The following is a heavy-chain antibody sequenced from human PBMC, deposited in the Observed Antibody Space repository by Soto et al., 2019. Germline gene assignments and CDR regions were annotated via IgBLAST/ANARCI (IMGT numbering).Heavy chain of an antibody. D-gene: IGHD6-19*01. CDR3: AKIAVAGGGVDY. CDR2: IYYSGST. CDR1: GGSISSSSYY. V-gene: IGHV4-39*01. J-gene: IGHJ4*02. Sequence: QLQLQESGPGLVKPSETLSLTCTVSGGSISSSSYYWGWIRQPPGKGLEWIGSIYYSGSTYYNPSLKSRVTISVDTSKNQFSLKLSSVTAADTAVYYCAKIAVAGGGVDYWGQGTLFTVSS.